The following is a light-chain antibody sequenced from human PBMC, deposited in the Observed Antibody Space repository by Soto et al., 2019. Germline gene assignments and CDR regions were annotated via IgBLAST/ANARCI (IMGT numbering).Light chain of an antibody. J-gene: IGKJ1*01. Sequence: EVVLTQSPGTLSLSPGERATVSCRASQSVSSSYLAWYQQKPGQAPRLLIYDAFNRATGIPARFSGSGSGTDFTLTISSLEPEDFAVYYCQQRSNWWTFGQGTKVDIK. CDR1: QSVSSSY. CDR3: QQRSNWWT. CDR2: DAF. V-gene: IGKV3D-20*02.